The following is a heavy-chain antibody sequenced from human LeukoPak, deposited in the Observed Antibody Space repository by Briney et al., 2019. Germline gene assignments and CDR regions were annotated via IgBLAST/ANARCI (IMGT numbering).Heavy chain of an antibody. CDR2: ISWNSGSI. Sequence: GGSLRLSCAASGFTFDDYAMHWFRQAPGKGLEWVSGISWNSGSIGYADSVKGRFTISRDNAKNSLYLQMNSLRAEDTALYYCAHSVGATLFQDDAFDIWGQGTMVTVSS. CDR3: AHSVGATLFQDDAFDI. D-gene: IGHD1-26*01. J-gene: IGHJ3*02. CDR1: GFTFDDYA. V-gene: IGHV3-9*01.